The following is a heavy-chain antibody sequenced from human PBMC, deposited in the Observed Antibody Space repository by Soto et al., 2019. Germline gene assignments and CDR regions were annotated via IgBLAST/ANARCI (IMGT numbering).Heavy chain of an antibody. CDR1: GGSISSYY. V-gene: IGHV4-59*01. CDR2: IYYSGST. D-gene: IGHD4-17*01. Sequence: TSETLSLTCTVSGGSISSYYWSWIRQPPGKGLEWIGYIYYSGSTNYNPSLKSRVTISVDTSKNQFSLKLSSVTAADTAVYYCARKKQPEVTTFDYWGQGTLVTVSS. J-gene: IGHJ4*02. CDR3: ARKKQPEVTTFDY.